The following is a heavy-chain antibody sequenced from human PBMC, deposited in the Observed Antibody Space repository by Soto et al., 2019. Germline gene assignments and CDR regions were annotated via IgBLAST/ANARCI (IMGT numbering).Heavy chain of an antibody. J-gene: IGHJ3*02. D-gene: IGHD3-10*01. CDR2: INPNSGDT. CDR1: GYTFTGHY. V-gene: IGHV1-2*04. CDR3: ARVDNLGYYYGSGSYYPPGQGAFDI. Sequence: ASVKVSCKASGYTFTGHYMHWVRQAPGQGLEWMGWINPNSGDTNYAQKFQGWVTMTRDTSISTAYMELSRLRSDDTAVYYCARVDNLGYYYGSGSYYPPGQGAFDIWGQGTMVTVSS.